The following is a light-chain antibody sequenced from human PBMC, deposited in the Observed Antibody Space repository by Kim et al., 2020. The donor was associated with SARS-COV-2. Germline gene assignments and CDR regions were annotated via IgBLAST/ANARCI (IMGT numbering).Light chain of an antibody. V-gene: IGLV4-60*03. Sequence: QPVLTQSTSASASLGSAVKLTCTLSSGHNNYIIAWHQQQPGKAPRYLMKLEGSGSYNKGSGVPDRFSGSSSGADRSLTISNLQSEDEADYYCETWDTNTRVFGGGTQLTVL. CDR1: SGHNNYI. J-gene: IGLJ3*02. CDR2: LEGSGSY. CDR3: ETWDTNTRV.